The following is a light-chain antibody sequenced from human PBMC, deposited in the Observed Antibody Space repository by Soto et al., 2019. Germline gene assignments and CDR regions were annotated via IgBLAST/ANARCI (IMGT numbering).Light chain of an antibody. CDR2: EVN. CDR3: FSFKTTRPHV. J-gene: IGLJ1*01. Sequence: QSVLTLPASLSGSPGQSITISCTGTSSDIGAYDYVSWFQQHPGKAPKLMISEVNNRPSGVSNRFSGSKSGNTAYLTISGLQVEDEAEYFCFSFKTTRPHVFGTGTKVTVL. V-gene: IGLV2-14*01. CDR1: SSDIGAYDY.